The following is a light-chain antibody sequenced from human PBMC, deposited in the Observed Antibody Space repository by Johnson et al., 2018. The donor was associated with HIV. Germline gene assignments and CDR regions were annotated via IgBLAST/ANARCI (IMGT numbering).Light chain of an antibody. J-gene: IGLJ1*01. CDR1: SSTFGNSY. Sequence: QSVLTQPPSVSAAPGQRVTISCSGASSTFGNSYISWYQLLPGSPPKLLVFKNNERPSGIPDRFSGSNSGTSATLDITGRQTGDQADYYCATWDTSLSTGGVFVTGTKVTVL. CDR2: KNN. V-gene: IGLV1-51*02. CDR3: ATWDTSLSTGGV.